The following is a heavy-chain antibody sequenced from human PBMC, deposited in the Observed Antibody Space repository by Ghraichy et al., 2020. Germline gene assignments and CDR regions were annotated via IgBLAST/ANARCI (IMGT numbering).Heavy chain of an antibody. Sequence: VAFIRNDGSTKYYADSVKGQFTISRDSSKNMLYLQMNSLRPEDTAVYHCAKGHSSSWGLFDYWGHVSLVT. D-gene: IGHD6-13*01. V-gene: IGHV3-30*02. J-gene: IGHJ4*01. CDR3: AKGHSSSWGLFDY. CDR2: IRNDGSTK.